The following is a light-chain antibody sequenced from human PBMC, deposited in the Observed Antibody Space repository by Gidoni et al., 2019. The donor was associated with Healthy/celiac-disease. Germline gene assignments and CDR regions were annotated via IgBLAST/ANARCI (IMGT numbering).Light chain of an antibody. Sequence: ATWMPQSPSSLSESTGDRVTNSCRMSQGISSYLVWYQQKPGKAPELLIYAASTLQSGVPKRFSCGRSGTDFTLTLSCLQSETFATYYCQHYYSFPFSFGHXTKLEIK. V-gene: IGKV1D-8*02. CDR3: QHYYSFPFS. CDR1: QGISSY. CDR2: AAS. J-gene: IGKJ2*03.